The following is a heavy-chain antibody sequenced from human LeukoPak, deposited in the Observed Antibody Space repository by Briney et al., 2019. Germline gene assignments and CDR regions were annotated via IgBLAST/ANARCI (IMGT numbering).Heavy chain of an antibody. CDR3: ARDDPATWLGNYYYMDV. D-gene: IGHD6-19*01. Sequence: GASVKVSCKASGYTFTSYYMHWVRQAPGQGLEWMGIINPSGGSTSYAQKFQGRVTMTRDTSTSTVYMELGSLRSEDTAVYYCARDDPATWLGNYYYMDVWGKGTTVTVSS. CDR1: GYTFTSYY. CDR2: INPSGGST. V-gene: IGHV1-46*01. J-gene: IGHJ6*03.